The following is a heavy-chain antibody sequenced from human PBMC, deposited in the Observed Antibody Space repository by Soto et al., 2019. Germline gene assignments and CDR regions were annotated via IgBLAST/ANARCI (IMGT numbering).Heavy chain of an antibody. CDR3: ARLIAARYYYYGMDV. J-gene: IGHJ6*02. V-gene: IGHV4-34*01. Sequence: PSETLSLTCAVYGGSFSGYYWSWIRQPPGKGLEWIGEINHSGSTNYNPSLKSRVTISVDTSKNQFSLKLSSVTAADTAVYYCARLIAARYYYYGMDVWGQGTTVTV. CDR2: INHSGST. D-gene: IGHD6-13*01. CDR1: GGSFSGYY.